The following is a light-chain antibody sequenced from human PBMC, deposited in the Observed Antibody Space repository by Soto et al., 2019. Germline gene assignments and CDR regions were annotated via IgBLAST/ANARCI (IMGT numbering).Light chain of an antibody. J-gene: IGKJ1*01. CDR3: QQSYSSPPT. CDR1: QSISNH. V-gene: IGKV1-39*01. CDR2: AAS. Sequence: IQMTQSPSSLSASVGDRVIITCRASQSISNHLNWYQQTRGKAPKLLSFAASSLQSGVPSRVSGSRSGPEFTLTISSLQPEDFETYYCQQSYSSPPTFGQGTKVDIK.